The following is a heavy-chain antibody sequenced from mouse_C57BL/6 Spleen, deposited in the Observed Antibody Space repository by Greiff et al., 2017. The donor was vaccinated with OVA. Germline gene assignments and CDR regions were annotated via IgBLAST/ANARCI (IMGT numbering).Heavy chain of an antibody. Sequence: EVQVVESEGGLVQPGSSMKLSCTASGFTFSDYYMAWVRQVPEKGLEWVANINYDGSSTYYLDSLKSRFIISRDNAKNILYLQMSSLKSEDTATYYCARGYYGSSHFDYWGQGTTLTVSS. CDR3: ARGYYGSSHFDY. V-gene: IGHV5-16*01. CDR2: INYDGSST. J-gene: IGHJ2*01. D-gene: IGHD1-1*01. CDR1: GFTFSDYY.